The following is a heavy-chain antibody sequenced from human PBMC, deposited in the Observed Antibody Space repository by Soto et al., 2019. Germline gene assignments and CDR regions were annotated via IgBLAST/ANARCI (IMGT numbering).Heavy chain of an antibody. D-gene: IGHD3-22*01. V-gene: IGHV4-39*01. CDR3: ATQERDYYDSSGYHQDAFDI. Sequence: SETLSLTCPVSGGSISSSSYYWGWIRQPPGKGLEWIGSIYYSGSTYYNPSLKSRVTISVDTSKNQFSLKLSSVTAADTAVYYCATQERDYYDSSGYHQDAFDIWGQGTMVTVSS. CDR2: IYYSGST. J-gene: IGHJ3*02. CDR1: GGSISSSSYY.